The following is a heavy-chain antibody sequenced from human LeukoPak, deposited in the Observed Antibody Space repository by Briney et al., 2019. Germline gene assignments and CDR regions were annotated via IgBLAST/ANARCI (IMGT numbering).Heavy chain of an antibody. CDR1: GGSISSSSYY. CDR2: IYYSGST. J-gene: IGHJ6*03. Sequence: SETLSLTCTVSGGSISSSSYYWGWIRQPPGKGLEWIVSIYYSGSTYYNPSLKSRVTISVDTSKNQFSLKLSSVTAADTAVYYCARSFLLHYYYYYYMDVWGKGTTVTVSS. V-gene: IGHV4-39*07. D-gene: IGHD2-15*01. CDR3: ARSFLLHYYYYYYMDV.